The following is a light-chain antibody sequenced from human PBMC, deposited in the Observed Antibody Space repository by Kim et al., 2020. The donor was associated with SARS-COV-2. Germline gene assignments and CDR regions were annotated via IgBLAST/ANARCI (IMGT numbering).Light chain of an antibody. CDR2: DAS. CDR3: HQYNDWPLT. Sequence: EIVLTQSPATLSLSPGERASLSCRASQSVGTTLVLYQQKVGQAPRLLIYDASKRATDIPAKFSGSGSGTDFTLTISNLESEDFAVYYCHQYNDWPLTFGGGTKVDIK. J-gene: IGKJ4*01. CDR1: QSVGTT. V-gene: IGKV3-11*01.